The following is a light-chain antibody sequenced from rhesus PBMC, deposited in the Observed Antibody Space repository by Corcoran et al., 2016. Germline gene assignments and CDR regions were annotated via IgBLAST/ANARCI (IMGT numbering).Light chain of an antibody. CDR2: KAS. CDR3: LQYSSSALT. CDR1: QSISSW. V-gene: IGKV1-22*01. Sequence: DIQMTQSPSSLSASVGDTVTITCRASQSISSWLDWYQQKPGKAPKLLIYKASSLQSGVPSRFSGSGSRTYYTLTISSLQPEDFATYYCLQYSSSALTFGPGTKLDIK. J-gene: IGKJ3*01.